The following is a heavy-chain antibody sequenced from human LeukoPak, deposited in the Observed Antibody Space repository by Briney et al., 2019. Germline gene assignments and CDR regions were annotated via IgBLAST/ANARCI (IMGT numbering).Heavy chain of an antibody. V-gene: IGHV7-4-1*02. CDR2: INTNTGNP. D-gene: IGHD6-6*01. CDR1: GGTFSSYV. J-gene: IGHJ4*02. CDR3: ARDLLAARPLSDY. Sequence: ASVKVSCKASGGTFSSYVISWVRQAPGQGLEWMGWINTNTGNPTYAQGFTGRFVFSLDTSVSTAYLQISSLKAEDTAVYYCARDLLAARPLSDYWGQGTLVTVSS.